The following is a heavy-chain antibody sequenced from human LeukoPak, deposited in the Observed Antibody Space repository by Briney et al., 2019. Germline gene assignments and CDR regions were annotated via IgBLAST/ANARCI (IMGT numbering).Heavy chain of an antibody. CDR1: GFTFSSYW. V-gene: IGHV3-7*01. Sequence: QAWGFLRLSCAASGFTFSSYWMSWVRQAPGKGLEWVANIKQDGSEKYYVDSVKGRFTISRDNAKNTLYLQMNSLRAEDTAVYYCAKDLMVRDERYFQHWGQGTLVTVSS. CDR2: IKQDGSEK. D-gene: IGHD3-10*01. CDR3: AKDLMVRDERYFQH. J-gene: IGHJ1*01.